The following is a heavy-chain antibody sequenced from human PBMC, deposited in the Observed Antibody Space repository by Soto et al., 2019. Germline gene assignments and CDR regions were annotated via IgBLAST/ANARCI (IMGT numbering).Heavy chain of an antibody. CDR3: ARALWFGDSNAFDI. CDR1: GFTFSDHY. Sequence: GGSLRLSCAASGFTFSDHYMDWVRQAPGKGLEWVGRTRNKANSYTTEYAASVKGRFTISRDDSKNSLYLQMNSLKTEDTAVYYCARALWFGDSNAFDIWGQGTMVTVSS. D-gene: IGHD3-10*01. CDR2: TRNKANSYTT. J-gene: IGHJ3*02. V-gene: IGHV3-72*01.